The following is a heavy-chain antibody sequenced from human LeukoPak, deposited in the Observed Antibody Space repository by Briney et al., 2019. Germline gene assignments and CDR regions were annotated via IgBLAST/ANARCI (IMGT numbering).Heavy chain of an antibody. CDR3: ARERNFYYFDY. CDR2: ISSGSGTI. D-gene: IGHD3-3*01. CDR1: GFIFSSYS. J-gene: IGHJ4*02. Sequence: GGSLRLSCAASGFIFSSYSMNWVRQAPGKGLEWVSYISSGSGTIYYADSVKGRFTISRDNAQNSLFLELNSLRGEDTAVYYCARERNFYYFDYWGQGALVTVSS. V-gene: IGHV3-48*04.